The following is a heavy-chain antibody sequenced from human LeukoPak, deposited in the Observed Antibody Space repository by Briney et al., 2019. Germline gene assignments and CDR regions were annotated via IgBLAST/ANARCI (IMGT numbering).Heavy chain of an antibody. CDR3: ARMLGWFDP. V-gene: IGHV3-20*04. D-gene: IGHD3-10*02. J-gene: IGHJ5*02. Sequence: GGSLRLSCAASGFTFSSYWMSWVRQAPGKGPEWVSGINWNGGSTGYADSVKGRFTISRDNAKNSLYLQMNSLRAEDTALYYCARMLGWFDPWGQGTLVTVSS. CDR1: GFTFSSYW. CDR2: INWNGGST.